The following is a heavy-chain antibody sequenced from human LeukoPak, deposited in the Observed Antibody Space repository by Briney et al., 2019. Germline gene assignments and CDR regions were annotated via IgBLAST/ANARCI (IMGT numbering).Heavy chain of an antibody. CDR1: GFTFSSCA. V-gene: IGHV3-23*01. Sequence: GGSLRLSCAASGFTFSSCALSWVRQAPGKGLEWVSTVSVDGGTTYYADSVKGRFTISRDNSKNTLYLQMNSLRAEDTAVYFCAKELHGSGNYAFDYWGQGTLVTVSS. D-gene: IGHD3-10*01. CDR2: VSVDGGTT. J-gene: IGHJ4*02. CDR3: AKELHGSGNYAFDY.